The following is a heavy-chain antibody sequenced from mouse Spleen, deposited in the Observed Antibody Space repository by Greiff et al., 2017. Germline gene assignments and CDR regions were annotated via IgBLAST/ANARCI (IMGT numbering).Heavy chain of an antibody. CDR1: GFTFSSYA. CDR3: ARHGVFDY. Sequence: EVQGVESGGGLVKPGGSLKLSCAASGFTFSSYAMSWVRQTPEKRLEWVATISSGGSYTYYPDSVKGRFTISRDNAKNTLYLQMSSLRSEDTAMYYCARHGVFDYWGQGTTLTVSS. V-gene: IGHV5-9-3*01. J-gene: IGHJ2*01. CDR2: ISSGGSYT. D-gene: IGHD1-1*02.